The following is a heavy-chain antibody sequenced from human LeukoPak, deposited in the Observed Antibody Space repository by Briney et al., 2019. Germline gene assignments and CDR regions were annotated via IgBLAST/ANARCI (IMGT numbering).Heavy chain of an antibody. CDR2: INWNGGST. CDR1: GFTFDDYG. Sequence: PGGSLRLSCAASGFTFDDYGMSWVRQAPGKGLEWVSCINWNGGSTGYADSVEGRFTISRDNAKNSQYLQMNSLRVEDTALYYCARAQTYGDSRLLLDFWGQGTLVTVSS. J-gene: IGHJ4*02. CDR3: ARAQTYGDSRLLLDF. D-gene: IGHD4-17*01. V-gene: IGHV3-20*04.